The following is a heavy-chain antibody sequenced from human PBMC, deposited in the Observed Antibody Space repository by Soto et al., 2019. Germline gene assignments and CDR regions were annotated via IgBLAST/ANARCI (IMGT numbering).Heavy chain of an antibody. CDR3: ASGGYSSGYHY. J-gene: IGHJ4*02. CDR2: TTASNTHT. CDR1: GYTFTSFD. Sequence: QVQLLQSGTELKEPGASVKVSCKASGYTFTSFDISWVRHAPGQGLEWVGWTTASNTHTNYAQKLQGRVTMSTDTSPTTAYMELGSLRSDDTAIYYCASGGYSSGYHYWGQGTRVTVSS. D-gene: IGHD3-22*01. V-gene: IGHV1-18*04.